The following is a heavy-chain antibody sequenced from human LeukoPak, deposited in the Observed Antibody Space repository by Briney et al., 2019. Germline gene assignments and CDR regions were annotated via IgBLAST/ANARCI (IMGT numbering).Heavy chain of an antibody. CDR1: GFTFSSYG. J-gene: IGHJ4*02. V-gene: IGHV3-30*02. D-gene: IGHD5-24*01. Sequence: GGSLRLSCAASGFTFSSYGMHWVRQAPGKGLEWVAFIRYDGSNKYYADSVEGRFTISRDNSKNTLYLQMNSLRAEDTAVYYCAKLRMTTMAYYFDYWGQGTLVTVSS. CDR2: IRYDGSNK. CDR3: AKLRMTTMAYYFDY.